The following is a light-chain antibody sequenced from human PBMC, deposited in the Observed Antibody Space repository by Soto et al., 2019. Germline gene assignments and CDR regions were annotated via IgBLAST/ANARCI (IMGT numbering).Light chain of an antibody. V-gene: IGLV2-14*01. J-gene: IGLJ1*01. Sequence: QSALTQPASVSGSPGQSITISCTGTSSDVGGYNYVSWYQQHPGKAPTLMIYDVSNRPSGVSNRFSGSKSGNTTSLTISGLQAEDEADYYCSSYTSSSNYVFGTGTKLTVL. CDR2: DVS. CDR1: SSDVGGYNY. CDR3: SSYTSSSNYV.